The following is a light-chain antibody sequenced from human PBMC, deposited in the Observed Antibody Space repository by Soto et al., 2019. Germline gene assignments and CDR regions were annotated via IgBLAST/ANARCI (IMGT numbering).Light chain of an antibody. Sequence: EIVLTQSPGTLSLSPGERATLSCRASQSVSSSYLAWYQQKPGQPPRHLIYGASSRATGIPDRFSGSGSGADFTLTISRLEPEDFAVYYCQQYGSSPKTFGQGTKVEIK. CDR3: QQYGSSPKT. V-gene: IGKV3-20*01. CDR1: QSVSSSY. CDR2: GAS. J-gene: IGKJ1*01.